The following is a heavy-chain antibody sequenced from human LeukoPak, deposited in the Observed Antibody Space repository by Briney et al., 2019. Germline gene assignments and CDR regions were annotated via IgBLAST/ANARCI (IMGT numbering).Heavy chain of an antibody. V-gene: IGHV4-39*07. Sequence: SETLSLTCTVSGGSISSSSYYWGWIRQPPGKGLEWIGSIYYSGSTYYNPSLKSRVTMSVDTSKNQFSLKLSSVTAADTALYYCARGTLRLGDLSLSNYFDPWGQGTLVTVSS. CDR3: ARGTLRLGDLSLSNYFDP. D-gene: IGHD3-16*02. CDR2: IYYSGST. J-gene: IGHJ5*02. CDR1: GGSISSSSYY.